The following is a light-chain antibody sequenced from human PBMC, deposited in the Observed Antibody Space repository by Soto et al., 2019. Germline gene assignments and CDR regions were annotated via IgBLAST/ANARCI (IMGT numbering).Light chain of an antibody. J-gene: IGLJ7*01. CDR1: SGSIASNY. Sequence: NFMLTQPHSVSESPGKTVTISCTRSSGSIASNYVQWYQQRPGSAPTTVIYEDNQRPSGVPDRFSGSIDSSSNSASLTISGLKTEDEADYYCPSYDSSNHPAVFGGGTQLTVL. CDR3: PSYDSSNHPAV. V-gene: IGLV6-57*04. CDR2: EDN.